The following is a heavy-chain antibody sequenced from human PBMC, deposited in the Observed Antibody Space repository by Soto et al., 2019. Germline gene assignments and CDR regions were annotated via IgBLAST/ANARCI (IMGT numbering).Heavy chain of an antibody. CDR1: GGSFSGYF. V-gene: IGHV4-34*01. Sequence: QVQLQQWGAGLLKPSETLSLTCAVYGGSFSGYFWTWIRQPPGKGLEWIGEINHSGSTNYNPSLKSRVIISIDTSENQFSLRLTSVTAADTAVYYCVRGQWLPSGDYWGQGTLVTVSS. CDR2: INHSGST. D-gene: IGHD6-19*01. CDR3: VRGQWLPSGDY. J-gene: IGHJ4*02.